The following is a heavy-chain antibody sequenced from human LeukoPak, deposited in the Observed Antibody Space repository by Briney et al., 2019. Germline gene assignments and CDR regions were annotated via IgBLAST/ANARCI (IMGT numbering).Heavy chain of an antibody. Sequence: GGSLRLSCAASGFTFSSYTMNWVRQAAGKGLEWVSDISTSGGTRFYADSVKGRFTISRDNDENSLYLQMNSLRAEDTAVYFCARFEHCSGGSCQLNAFDIWGQGTMVTVSS. V-gene: IGHV3-48*01. J-gene: IGHJ3*02. CDR3: ARFEHCSGGSCQLNAFDI. CDR2: ISTSGGTR. D-gene: IGHD2-15*01. CDR1: GFTFSSYT.